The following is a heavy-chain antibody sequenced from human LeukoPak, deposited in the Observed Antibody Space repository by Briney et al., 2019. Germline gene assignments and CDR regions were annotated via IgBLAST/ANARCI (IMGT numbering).Heavy chain of an antibody. J-gene: IGHJ6*03. CDR1: GFTFSDYR. CDR2: ISSWSTYI. CDR3: ATVDGDLPYYMND. D-gene: IGHD4-17*01. Sequence: GGSLRLSCAASGFTFSDYRMNWVRRAPGKGLELVSSISSWSTYIYYAASVKGRFTISRDDARSSLYLQMSSLRAEDTAVYYCATVDGDLPYYMNDWGKGTTVTVSS. V-gene: IGHV3-21*01.